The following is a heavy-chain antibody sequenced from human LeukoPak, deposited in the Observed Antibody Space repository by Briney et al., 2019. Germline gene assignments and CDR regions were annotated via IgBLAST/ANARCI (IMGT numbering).Heavy chain of an antibody. Sequence: SETLSLTCAVSGGSISSDAYSWNWIRQPPGKGLEWIGYIFHSGSTYYNPSLKSRVTISVDTSKNQFSLKMSSVTAADTAVYYCARQFDNWGQGTLVTVSS. CDR2: IFHSGST. V-gene: IGHV4-30-2*03. CDR1: GGSISSDAYS. CDR3: ARQFDN. J-gene: IGHJ4*02.